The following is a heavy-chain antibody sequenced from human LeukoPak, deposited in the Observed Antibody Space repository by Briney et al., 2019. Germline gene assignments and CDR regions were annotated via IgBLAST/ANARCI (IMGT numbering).Heavy chain of an antibody. CDR2: ISYDGSNK. J-gene: IGHJ4*02. CDR1: GFTFSSYG. Sequence: GGSLRLSCAASGFTFSSYGMHWVRQAPGKGLEWVAVISYDGSNKYYADSVEGRFTISRDNSKNTLYLQMNSLRAEDTAVYYCAKERLCSGYDHSDYWGQGTLVTVSS. V-gene: IGHV3-30*18. D-gene: IGHD5-12*01. CDR3: AKERLCSGYDHSDY.